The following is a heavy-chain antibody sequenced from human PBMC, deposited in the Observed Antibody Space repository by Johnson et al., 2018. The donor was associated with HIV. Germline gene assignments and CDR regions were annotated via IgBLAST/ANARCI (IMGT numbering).Heavy chain of an antibody. D-gene: IGHD5-12*01. CDR2: MWYDGSNK. Sequence: QVQLVESGGGVVQPGRSLRLSCAASGFTFSTYGMHWVRQAPGKGLEWVAVMWYDGSNKYYADSVKGRFTISRDNSKNTLYLQINSLRAEDTALYYCAKDLYSDLMKGVFDIWGPGTAVTVSS. CDR1: GFTFSTYG. CDR3: AKDLYSDLMKGVFDI. V-gene: IGHV3-33*06. J-gene: IGHJ3*02.